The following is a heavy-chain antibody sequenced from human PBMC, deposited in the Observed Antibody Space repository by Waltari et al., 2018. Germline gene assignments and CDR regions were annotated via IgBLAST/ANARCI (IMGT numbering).Heavy chain of an antibody. CDR3: ARGTAYYDFWSGYSVLDY. Sequence: QVQLQESGPGLVKPSETLSLTCTVSGGSISSYYWSWIRQPAGKGLEWIGRIYTSGSTNYHPSHRRRVTMSVDSSKNLFSLTLSSVTAADTAVYYGARGTAYYDFWSGYSVLDYWGQGTLVTVSS. CDR1: GGSISSYY. V-gene: IGHV4-4*07. D-gene: IGHD3-3*01. CDR2: IYTSGST. J-gene: IGHJ4*02.